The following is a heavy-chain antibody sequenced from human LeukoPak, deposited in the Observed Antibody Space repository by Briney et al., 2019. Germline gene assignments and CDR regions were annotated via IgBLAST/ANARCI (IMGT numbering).Heavy chain of an antibody. CDR3: ARDGWYKSYMDV. V-gene: IGHV1-2*02. CDR1: RYTFSGYY. D-gene: IGHD6-19*01. CDR2: IDLNSGGT. Sequence: GASVKVSCEASRYTFSGYYIHWVRQAPGQGLEWMGWIDLNSGGTNYAQKFQGRVTMTREKSISTAYMELSRLRSDDTAVYYCARDGWYKSYMDVWGKGTTVIVSS. J-gene: IGHJ6*03.